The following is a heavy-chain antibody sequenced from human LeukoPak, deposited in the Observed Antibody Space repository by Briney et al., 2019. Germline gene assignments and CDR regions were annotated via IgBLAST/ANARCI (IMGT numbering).Heavy chain of an antibody. J-gene: IGHJ4*02. CDR3: AREEVTVTTKPFDY. D-gene: IGHD4-17*01. V-gene: IGHV1-69*05. Sequence: ASVKVSCKASGGTFSSYAISWVRQAPGQGLEWMGRIIPIFGTANYAQKFQGRVTITTDESTSTACMELSSLRSEDTAVYYCAREEVTVTTKPFDYWGQGTLVTVSS. CDR2: IIPIFGTA. CDR1: GGTFSSYA.